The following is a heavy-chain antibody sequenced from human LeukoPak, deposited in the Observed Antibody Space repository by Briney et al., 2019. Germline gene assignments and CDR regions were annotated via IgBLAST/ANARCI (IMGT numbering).Heavy chain of an antibody. CDR2: ISAYNGNT. J-gene: IGHJ6*03. Sequence: ASVKVSCKASGYTFTSYGISWVRQAPGQGLEWMGWISAYNGNTNYAQKLQGRVTMTRDTSISTAYLELSRLRSDDTAVYYCARQGQQLVVLLGNYYYYYYMDVWGKGTTVTVSS. CDR3: ARQGQQLVVLLGNYYYYYYMDV. CDR1: GYTFTSYG. D-gene: IGHD6-6*01. V-gene: IGHV1-18*01.